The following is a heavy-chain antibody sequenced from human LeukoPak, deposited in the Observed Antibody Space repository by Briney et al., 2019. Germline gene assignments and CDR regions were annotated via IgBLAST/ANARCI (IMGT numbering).Heavy chain of an antibody. Sequence: SETLSLTCTVSGGSISSSSYYWGWIRQSPGKGLEWIGSIYYSGSTYYNPSLKSRVTISIDTSKNQFSLKLSSVTAADTAVYYCARVSAMVGPGYYYYYMDVWGKGTTVTVSS. CDR2: IYYSGST. D-gene: IGHD5-18*01. CDR3: ARVSAMVGPGYYYYYMDV. J-gene: IGHJ6*03. V-gene: IGHV4-39*07. CDR1: GGSISSSSYY.